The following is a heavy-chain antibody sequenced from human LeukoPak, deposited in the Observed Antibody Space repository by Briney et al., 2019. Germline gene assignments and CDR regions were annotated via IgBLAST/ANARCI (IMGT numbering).Heavy chain of an antibody. J-gene: IGHJ3*02. CDR2: IYYSGST. Sequence: KPSQTLSLTCTVSGGSISSGDYYWSWIRQPPGKGLEWIGYIYYSGSTYYNPSLKSRVTISVDTSKNQFSLGLSSVTAADTAVYYCAREPYYDFWSGYYDAFDIWGQGTMVTVSS. D-gene: IGHD3-3*01. V-gene: IGHV4-30-4*01. CDR1: GGSISSGDYY. CDR3: AREPYYDFWSGYYDAFDI.